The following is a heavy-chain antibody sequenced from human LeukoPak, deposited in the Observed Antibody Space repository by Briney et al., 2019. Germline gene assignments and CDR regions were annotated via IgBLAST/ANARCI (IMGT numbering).Heavy chain of an antibody. Sequence: ASVKVSCKASGYTFSSYGISWVRQAPGQGLEWMGWISAYNGNTYYGQKFRDRVNMTTDAPTSTAYMELRSLRSDDTAVYYCARGLDLRQTATAFDSWGQGTLVTV. V-gene: IGHV1-18*01. CDR2: ISAYNGNT. J-gene: IGHJ5*01. CDR3: ARGLDLRQTATAFDS. CDR1: GYTFSSYG. D-gene: IGHD2-2*03.